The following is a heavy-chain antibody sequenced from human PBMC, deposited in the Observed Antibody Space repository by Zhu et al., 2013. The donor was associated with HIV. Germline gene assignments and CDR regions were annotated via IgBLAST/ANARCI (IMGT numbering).Heavy chain of an antibody. CDR2: IIPIFGTA. D-gene: IGHD2-2*01. Sequence: QVQLVQSGAEVKKPGSSVKVSCKASGGTFSSYAISWVRQAPGQGLEWMGGIIPIFGTANYAQKFQGRVTITADKSTSTAYMELSSLRSEDTAVYYCALYVVVPAAMQPKYYFDYWGRGNPGHRLL. J-gene: IGHJ4*02. V-gene: IGHV1-69*06. CDR3: ALYVVVPAAMQPKYYFDY. CDR1: GGTFSSYA.